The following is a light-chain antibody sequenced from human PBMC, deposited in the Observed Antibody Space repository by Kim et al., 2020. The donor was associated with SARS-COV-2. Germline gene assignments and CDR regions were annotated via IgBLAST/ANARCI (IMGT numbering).Light chain of an antibody. J-gene: IGKJ4*01. CDR1: QGISSF. CDR2: AAS. V-gene: IGKV1-8*01. Sequence: ASTGDRVTITCRASQGISSFLAWYQQKPGKAPKLLIYAASTLQSGVPSRFSGSGSGTDFTLTISCLQSEDFATYYCQQYYGYPLTFGGGTKVDIK. CDR3: QQYYGYPLT.